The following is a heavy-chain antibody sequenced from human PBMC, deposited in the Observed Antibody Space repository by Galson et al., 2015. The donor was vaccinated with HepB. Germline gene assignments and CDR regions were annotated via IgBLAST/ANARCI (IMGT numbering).Heavy chain of an antibody. CDR2: INAGNGNT. CDR1: GYTFTSYA. V-gene: IGHV1-3*01. CDR3: ARDQLWFGEKQLPQGWFDP. J-gene: IGHJ5*02. D-gene: IGHD3-10*01. Sequence: SVKVSCKASGYTFTSYAMHWVRQAPGQRLEWMGWINAGNGNTKYSQKFQGRVTITRDTSASTAYMELSSLRSEDTAVYYCARDQLWFGEKQLPQGWFDPWGQGTLVTVSS.